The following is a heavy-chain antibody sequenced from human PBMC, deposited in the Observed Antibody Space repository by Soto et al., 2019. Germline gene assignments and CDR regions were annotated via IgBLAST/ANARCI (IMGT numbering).Heavy chain of an antibody. CDR2: IIPIFGTA. J-gene: IGHJ4*02. V-gene: IGHV1-69*13. CDR1: EGTFSSDA. Sequence: ASVKVSCKASEGTFSSDAISWVRQAPGQGLEWMGGIIPIFGTANYAQKFQGRVTITADESTSTAYMELSSLRSEDTAVYYCARARHGHCSGGSCYRFDYWGQGTLVTVSS. D-gene: IGHD2-15*01. CDR3: ARARHGHCSGGSCYRFDY.